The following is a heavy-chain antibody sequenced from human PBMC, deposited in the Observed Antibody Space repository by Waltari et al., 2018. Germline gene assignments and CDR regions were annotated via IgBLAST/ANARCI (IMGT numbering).Heavy chain of an antibody. Sequence: EVQLVESGGGLIQPGGSLGSSCDASGLPVRGTYLAWFSQAPGKGLEWVSVIYSGGSTYYADSVKGRFTISRDNSKNTLYLQMNSLRAEDTAVYYCARDSSGYYYRAFDIWGQGTMVTVSS. CDR3: ARDSSGYYYRAFDI. J-gene: IGHJ3*02. CDR2: IYSGGST. V-gene: IGHV3-53*01. D-gene: IGHD3-22*01. CDR1: GLPVRGTY.